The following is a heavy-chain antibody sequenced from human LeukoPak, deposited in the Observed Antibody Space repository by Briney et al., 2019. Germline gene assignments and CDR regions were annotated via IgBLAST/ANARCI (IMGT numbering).Heavy chain of an antibody. V-gene: IGHV4-39*07. CDR1: GGSISSSSYY. J-gene: IGHJ6*02. D-gene: IGHD3-10*01. CDR3: ARWYTKLWLGELSSRGMDV. CDR2: IYYSGST. Sequence: SETLSLTCTVSGGSISSSSYYWGWIRQPPGKGLEWIGSIYYSGSTYYNPSLKSRVTISVDTSKNQFSLKLSSVTAADTAVYYCARWYTKLWLGELSSRGMDVWGQGTTVTVSS.